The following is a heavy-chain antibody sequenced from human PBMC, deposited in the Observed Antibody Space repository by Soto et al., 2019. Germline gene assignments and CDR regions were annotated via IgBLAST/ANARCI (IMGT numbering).Heavy chain of an antibody. CDR3: AAFDPGPMGFDP. Sequence: SVKVSCKASGFTFSSSAVQWVRQARGQRLEWIGKIVVGSGNTNYAQKFQERVTITRDMSTSTAYMELSSLRSEDTAFYYCAAFDPGPMGFDPWGQGTLVTSPQ. D-gene: IGHD3-9*01. CDR2: IVVGSGNT. V-gene: IGHV1-58*01. J-gene: IGHJ5*02. CDR1: GFTFSSSA.